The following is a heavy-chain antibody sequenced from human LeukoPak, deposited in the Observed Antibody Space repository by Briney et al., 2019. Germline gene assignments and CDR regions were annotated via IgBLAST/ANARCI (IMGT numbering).Heavy chain of an antibody. CDR1: GFTFSSYE. J-gene: IGHJ6*04. CDR2: ISSTGNTV. V-gene: IGHV3-48*03. CDR3: TKETPQMDV. Sequence: PGGSLRLSCAASGFTFSSYEMNWVRQAPGQGLEWVAYISSTGNTVHYAGSVKGRFTISRDNAKNSLYLQMKRLRAEDTAVYYCTKETPQMDVWGKGTTVIVSS. D-gene: IGHD2-15*01.